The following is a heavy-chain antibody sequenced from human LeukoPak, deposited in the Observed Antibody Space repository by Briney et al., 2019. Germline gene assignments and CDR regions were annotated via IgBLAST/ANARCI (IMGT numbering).Heavy chain of an antibody. CDR2: ISGSGGTT. CDR3: AKFGVKSRAYKRDCYYMDV. D-gene: IGHD2-8*01. J-gene: IGHJ6*03. Sequence: PGGSLRLSCAASGFTFSSYAMSWVRQAPGKGVEWVSAISGSGGTTYYADSGNGRFTISRDNSKNTLYLQMNSLRAEDTAVYYCAKFGVKSRAYKRDCYYMDVWGKGTTVTVSS. CDR1: GFTFSSYA. V-gene: IGHV3-23*01.